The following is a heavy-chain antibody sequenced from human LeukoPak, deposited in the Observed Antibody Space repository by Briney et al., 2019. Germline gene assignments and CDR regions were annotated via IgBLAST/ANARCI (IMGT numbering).Heavy chain of an antibody. J-gene: IGHJ4*02. CDR1: GFTFSSYA. CDR3: AKDLNPNCGGDCYNFDY. V-gene: IGHV3-23*01. CDR2: ISGSGGST. Sequence: GGSLRLSCAASGFTFSSYAMSWVRQAPGKGLEWVSAISGSGGSTYYADSVKGRFTISRDNSKNTLYLQMNSLRAEDTAVYYCAKDLNPNCGGDCYNFDYRGQGTLVTVSS. D-gene: IGHD2-21*02.